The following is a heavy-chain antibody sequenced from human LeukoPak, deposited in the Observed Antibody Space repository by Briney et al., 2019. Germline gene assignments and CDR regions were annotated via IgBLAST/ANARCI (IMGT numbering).Heavy chain of an antibody. D-gene: IGHD5-12*01. J-gene: IGHJ6*03. CDR3: SCGGYDFPYYYYYYMDV. Sequence: GGSLRLSCAASGFTFSSYEMNWVRQAPGKGLEWVSAISGSGGSTYYADSVKGRFTISRDNSKNTLYLQMNSLRAEDTAVYYCSCGGYDFPYYYYYYMDVWGKGTTVTVSS. CDR1: GFTFSSYE. CDR2: ISGSGGST. V-gene: IGHV3-23*01.